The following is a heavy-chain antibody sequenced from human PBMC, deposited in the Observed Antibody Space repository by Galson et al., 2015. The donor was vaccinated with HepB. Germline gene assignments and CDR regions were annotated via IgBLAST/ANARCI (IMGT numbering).Heavy chain of an antibody. D-gene: IGHD3-10*01. CDR2: AYHSGGT. CDR1: GDSISNDRW. CDR3: ARAKEGRGYFDY. J-gene: IGHJ4*02. V-gene: IGHV4-4*02. Sequence: LSLTCAVSGDSISNDRWWSWVRQPPGEGLEWIGEAYHSGGTNYRPSLKSRVTISVDKSKNQFSLKLTSVTVADTAVYYCARAKEGRGYFDYWGQGTLVTVSS.